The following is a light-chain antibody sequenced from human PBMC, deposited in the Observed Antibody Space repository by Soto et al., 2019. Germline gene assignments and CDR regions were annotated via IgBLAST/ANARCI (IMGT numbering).Light chain of an antibody. CDR2: GVT. CDR1: SSDVGGSRF. J-gene: IGLJ2*01. Sequence: QSALTQPASVSGSPGQSITISCTGTSSDVGGSRFVSWYQQHPGKAPQLIIHGVTNRPSGVSNRFSGSKSGNTASLTISGLQPEDEADYHCSSYTTSTTVVFGGGTKLTVL. V-gene: IGLV2-14*01. CDR3: SSYTTSTTVV.